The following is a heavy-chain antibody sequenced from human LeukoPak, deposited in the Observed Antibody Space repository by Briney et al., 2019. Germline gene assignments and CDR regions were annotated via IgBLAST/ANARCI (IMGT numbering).Heavy chain of an antibody. CDR3: ARVGYSYGMPDFDY. CDR2: INPNSGGT. Sequence: ASVKVSCKASGYTFTGYYMHWVRQAPGQGLEWMGWINPNSGGTNYAQKFQGRVTMTRDTSISTAYMELSRLRSDDTAVYYCARVGYSYGMPDFDYWGQGTLVTVSS. V-gene: IGHV1-2*02. CDR1: GYTFTGYY. J-gene: IGHJ4*02. D-gene: IGHD5-18*01.